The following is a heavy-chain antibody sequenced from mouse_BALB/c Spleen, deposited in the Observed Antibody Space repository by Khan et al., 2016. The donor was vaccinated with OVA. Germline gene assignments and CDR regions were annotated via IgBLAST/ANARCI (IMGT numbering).Heavy chain of an antibody. D-gene: IGHD2-3*01. CDR1: GYIFTDYA. Sequence: VQLQESGPELVRPGVSVKISCKGSGYIFTDYAMHWVKQSHAKSLEWIGLISTYSGNTNYNQKFKGKATMTVDKSSSTAYMELARLTSEDSAIYYCARPAYDGYYDYWGQGTTRTVSS. J-gene: IGHJ2*01. CDR2: ISTYSGNT. CDR3: ARPAYDGYYDY. V-gene: IGHV1S137*01.